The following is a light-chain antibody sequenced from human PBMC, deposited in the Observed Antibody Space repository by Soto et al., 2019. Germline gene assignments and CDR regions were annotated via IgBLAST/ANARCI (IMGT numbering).Light chain of an antibody. CDR3: LQDFIYPYT. J-gene: IGKJ2*01. CDR1: QGIGNE. CDR2: TAS. Sequence: AIQMTQSPSSLSASVGDRVTITCRASQGIGNELGWFQQKPGKAPKLLIFTASSLQSGVPSRFSGSGSGTDFTLTISSLQPEDFATYYCLQDFIYPYTFGQGTQVDIK. V-gene: IGKV1-6*01.